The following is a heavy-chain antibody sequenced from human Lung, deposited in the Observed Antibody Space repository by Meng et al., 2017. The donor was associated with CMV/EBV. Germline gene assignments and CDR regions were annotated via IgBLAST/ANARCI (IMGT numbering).Heavy chain of an antibody. Sequence: GSLRLXXAVYGGSFSGYYWSWIRQPPGKGLEWIGEINHSGSTNYNPSLKSRVTISVDTSKNQFSLKLSSVTAADTAVYYCARSKRNNYYGSGSYSKNYGMDVWGQGNXV. D-gene: IGHD3-10*01. CDR1: GGSFSGYY. J-gene: IGHJ6*01. V-gene: IGHV4-34*01. CDR3: ARSKRNNYYGSGSYSKNYGMDV. CDR2: INHSGST.